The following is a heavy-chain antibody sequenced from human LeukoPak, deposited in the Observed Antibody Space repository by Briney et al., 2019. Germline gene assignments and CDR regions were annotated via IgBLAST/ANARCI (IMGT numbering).Heavy chain of an antibody. V-gene: IGHV3-33*06. J-gene: IGHJ6*03. CDR1: GFTFSSYG. Sequence: GGSLRLSRTASGFTFSSYGMHWVRQAPGKGLEWVAAIWFDGSDKFYADSVKGRFTISRDNSKNTLYLQMHSLRDEDTAVYYCAKEGSASGIYYMDVWGKGTTVTVSS. D-gene: IGHD3-10*01. CDR2: IWFDGSDK. CDR3: AKEGSASGIYYMDV.